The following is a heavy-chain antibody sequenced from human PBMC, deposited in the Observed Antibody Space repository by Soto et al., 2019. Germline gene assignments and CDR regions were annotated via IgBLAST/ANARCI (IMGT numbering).Heavy chain of an antibody. D-gene: IGHD3-22*01. CDR3: AREKVTSGYPD. CDR2: MNSNSGNT. V-gene: IGHV1-8*01. Sequence: QVQLVQSGAEVKKPGASVKVSCRASGYTFTRYDINCVQQATVQGLEWMGWMNSNSGNTAYAQKFQGRITITRNTSISTSYMELTSLRSEDTAVYYCAREKVTSGYPDWGQGTLATVSS. J-gene: IGHJ4*02. CDR1: GYTFTRYD.